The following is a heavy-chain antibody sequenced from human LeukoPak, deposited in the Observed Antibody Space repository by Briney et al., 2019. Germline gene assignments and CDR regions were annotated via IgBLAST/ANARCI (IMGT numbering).Heavy chain of an antibody. CDR1: GYTFTSYY. Sequence: SVKVSCKAPGYTFTSYYMHWVRQAPGQGLEWMGRIIPILGIANYAQKFQGRVTITADKSTSTAYMELSSLRSEDTAVYYCASDRDGYRGYYYYGMDVWGQGTTVTVSS. CDR2: IIPILGIA. CDR3: ASDRDGYRGYYYYGMDV. J-gene: IGHJ6*02. V-gene: IGHV1-69*04. D-gene: IGHD5-24*01.